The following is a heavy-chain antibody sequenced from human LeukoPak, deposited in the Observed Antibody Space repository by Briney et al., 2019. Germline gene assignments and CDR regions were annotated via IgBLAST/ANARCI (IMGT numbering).Heavy chain of an antibody. Sequence: KAGVTLRLSCSASGFTFNDYDMIWVPQAPGKGLVWVLYISGISNNINYGDAVKGRSSISKNNNKNSGYLQMKSREVEDTAIYYCGRAFPPIRTSSAGDLWGQGILVTVSS. CDR2: ISGISNNI. D-gene: IGHD3-16*01. J-gene: IGHJ4*02. V-gene: IGHV3-11*06. CDR1: GFTFNDYD. CDR3: GRAFPPIRTSSAGDL.